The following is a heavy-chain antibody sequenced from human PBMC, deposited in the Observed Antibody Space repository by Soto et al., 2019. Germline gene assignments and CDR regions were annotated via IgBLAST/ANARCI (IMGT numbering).Heavy chain of an antibody. CDR3: TRGPSGDKVDY. CDR1: GGSISSHN. V-gene: IGHV4-59*08. J-gene: IGHJ4*02. D-gene: IGHD7-27*01. CDR2: IRDSGDT. Sequence: SETLSLTCSDSGGSISSHNWGWIRLPPGKGLEWIGYIRDSGDTSYNPSLNSRVTMSLDTSKKEFSLKLTSVTAADTAVYYCTRGPSGDKVDYWGQGTLVTVSS.